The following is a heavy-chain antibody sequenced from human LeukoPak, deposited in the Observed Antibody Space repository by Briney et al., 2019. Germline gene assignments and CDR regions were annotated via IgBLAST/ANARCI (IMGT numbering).Heavy chain of an antibody. CDR2: ISSNADKT. CDR3: ARDRGYCNYAFCPLDQ. J-gene: IGHJ4*02. Sequence: GGSLRLSCAASGFHLKNYYMTWLRQAPGKGLEWISYISSNADKTYYADSVKGRFTIFRDTAKNSLYLQMDSLRFEDTAIYYCARDRGYCNYAFCPLDQWGQGTLVSVSS. CDR1: GFHLKNYY. D-gene: IGHD3-16*01. V-gene: IGHV3-11*01.